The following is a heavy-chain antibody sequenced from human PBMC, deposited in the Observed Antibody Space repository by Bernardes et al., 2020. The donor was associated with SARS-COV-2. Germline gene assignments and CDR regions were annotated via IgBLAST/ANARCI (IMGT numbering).Heavy chain of an antibody. CDR2: LQKLEVK. CDR3: AREMFAVRSYTNSGGVDS. D-gene: IGHD4-4*01. V-gene: IGHV3-30*04. J-gene: IGHJ4*02. Sequence: GGSLRLSCAASGLPLRILLITWSAQAPARGRSGWAALQKLEVKETHTASVKGRFTISSDNSKKTLFLDMSSLRPADTAVYYCAREMFAVRSYTNSGGVDSWGQGTLATVS. CDR1: GLPLRILL.